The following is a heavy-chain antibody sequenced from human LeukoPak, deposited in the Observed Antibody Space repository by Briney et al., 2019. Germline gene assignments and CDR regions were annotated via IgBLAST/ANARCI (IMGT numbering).Heavy chain of an antibody. Sequence: SVKVSCKASGGTFSSYAISWVRQAPGQGLEWMGGIIPIFGTANYAQKFQGRVTITADESTSTAYMELSSLRSEDTAVYYCARPLGAHNWFDPWGQGTLVTVSS. D-gene: IGHD1-26*01. J-gene: IGHJ5*02. CDR3: ARPLGAHNWFDP. V-gene: IGHV1-69*01. CDR1: GGTFSSYA. CDR2: IIPIFGTA.